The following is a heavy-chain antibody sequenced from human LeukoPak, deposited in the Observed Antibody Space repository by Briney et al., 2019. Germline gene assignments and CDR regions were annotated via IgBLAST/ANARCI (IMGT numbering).Heavy chain of an antibody. CDR2: ISSSGSTI. D-gene: IGHD5-24*01. V-gene: IGHV3-11*04. Sequence: GGSLRLSCAASGFTFSDYYMSWIRQAPGKGLEWVSYISSSGSTIYYADSVKGRFTISRDNAKNSLYLQMNSLRAEDTAVYYCARVVPNGYPWNYFDYWGQGTLVTVSS. J-gene: IGHJ4*02. CDR1: GFTFSDYY. CDR3: ARVVPNGYPWNYFDY.